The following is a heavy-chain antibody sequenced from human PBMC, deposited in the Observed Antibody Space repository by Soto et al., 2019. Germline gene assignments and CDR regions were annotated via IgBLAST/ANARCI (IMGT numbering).Heavy chain of an antibody. D-gene: IGHD2-15*01. CDR2: IGAADDP. Sequence: GGSLRLSCAASGFTFSAYDMHWVRQATGKGLEWVSAIGAADDPYYLGSVKGRFTISRENAKNSLYLQMNSLRAEDTAVYYCARAYSGRLPRRADYYFAMDVWGQGTTVTVSS. CDR3: ARAYSGRLPRRADYYFAMDV. J-gene: IGHJ6*02. CDR1: GFTFSAYD. V-gene: IGHV3-13*05.